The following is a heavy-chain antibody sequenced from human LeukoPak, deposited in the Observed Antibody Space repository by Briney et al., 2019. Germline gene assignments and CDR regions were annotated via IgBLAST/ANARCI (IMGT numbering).Heavy chain of an antibody. CDR3: ARGLEFGPAARWLDP. V-gene: IGHV4-34*01. Sequence: ASETLSLTCAVYGGSFSGYYWSWIRQPPGKGLEWIGEINHSGSTNYNPSLKSRVTISVDTSKNQFSLKLSSVTAADTAVYYCARGLEFGPAARWLDPWGQGTLVTVSS. D-gene: IGHD2-2*01. CDR1: GGSFSGYY. J-gene: IGHJ5*02. CDR2: INHSGST.